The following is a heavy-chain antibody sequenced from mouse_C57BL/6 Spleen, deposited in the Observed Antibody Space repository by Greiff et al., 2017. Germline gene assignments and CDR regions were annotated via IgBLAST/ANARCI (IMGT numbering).Heavy chain of an antibody. CDR2: IYPRDGST. CDR1: GYTFTSYD. CDR3: ARGVDYGNYVAMDY. J-gene: IGHJ4*01. V-gene: IGHV1-85*01. D-gene: IGHD2-1*01. Sequence: QVQLQQSGPELVKPGASVKLSCKASGYTFTSYDIHWVKQRPGQGLEWIGWIYPRDGSTKYNEKFKGKATLTVDTSSRSAYMELHSLTSDDSAVYFCARGVDYGNYVAMDYWGQGTSVTVSS.